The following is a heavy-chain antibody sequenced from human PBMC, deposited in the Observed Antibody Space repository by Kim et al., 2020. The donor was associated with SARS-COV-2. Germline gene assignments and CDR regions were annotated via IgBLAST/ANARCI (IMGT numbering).Heavy chain of an antibody. J-gene: IGHJ4*02. V-gene: IGHV3-15*01. Sequence: GGSLRLSCAASGFTFSNTWMTWVRQAPGKGLEWVGRIKNKAQGATTDYAAPVKGRFTISRDDSENTLYLQMNSLKIEDTAVYYCTTDATPTMSNYFDYWGKGTLVTDS. CDR2: IKNKAQGATT. CDR3: TTDATPTMSNYFDY. CDR1: GFTFSNTW. D-gene: IGHD5-12*01.